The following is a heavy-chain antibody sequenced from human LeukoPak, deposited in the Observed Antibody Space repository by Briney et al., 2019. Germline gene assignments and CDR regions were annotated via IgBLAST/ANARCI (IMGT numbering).Heavy chain of an antibody. CDR3: PRVVYTDMSKIICHFDC. D-gene: IGHD5-24*01. CDR2: INNNAST. CDR1: GGSFSGYK. V-gene: IGHV4-34*01. J-gene: IGHJ4*02. Sequence: SAALDPPLAIFGGSFSGYKWNGSRPPPGEGQGGGGEINNNASTNSTPSLKTLVTVSLHTSKTHFSLNLNSVTAADTAVYYCPRVVYTDMSKIICHFDCWGQGTLVTVSP.